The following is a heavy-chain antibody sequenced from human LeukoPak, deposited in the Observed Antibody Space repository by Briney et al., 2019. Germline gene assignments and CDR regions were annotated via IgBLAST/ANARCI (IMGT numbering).Heavy chain of an antibody. CDR1: GFSFSTRW. D-gene: IGHD3-22*01. CDR2: INSDGSRT. V-gene: IGHV3-74*01. Sequence: GGSLRLSCAASGFSFSTRWMHWVRQAPGKGLVCVAQINSDGSRTSYADSVKGRFTISRDNAKNTLYLEMISLRAEDTAVYYCGSLTVVARDHWGQGTLVTVSS. CDR3: GSLTVVARDH. J-gene: IGHJ4*02.